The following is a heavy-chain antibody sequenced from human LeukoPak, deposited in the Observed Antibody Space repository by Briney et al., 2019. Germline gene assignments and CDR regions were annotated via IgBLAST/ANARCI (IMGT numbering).Heavy chain of an antibody. Sequence: ASVKVSCKASGHTFIGYNMHWVRQAPGQGLEWMGWMNPYSANTGYAQTFQGRITITRNTSISTAYMELSNLKSEDTAVYYCARTQQLVLRSPLDPWGQGTLVTVSS. CDR2: MNPYSANT. V-gene: IGHV1-8*03. J-gene: IGHJ5*02. CDR3: ARTQQLVLRSPLDP. D-gene: IGHD6-13*01. CDR1: GHTFIGYN.